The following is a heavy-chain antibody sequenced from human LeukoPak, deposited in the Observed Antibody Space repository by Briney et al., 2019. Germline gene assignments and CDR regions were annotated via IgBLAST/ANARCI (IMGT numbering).Heavy chain of an antibody. V-gene: IGHV4-59*01. D-gene: IGHD6-13*01. CDR1: GGSFSNYY. CDR3: ARLGIAAAGITLDY. CDR2: IYYSGST. Sequence: SETLSLTCAVYGGSFSNYYWSWIRQPPGKGLEWIGYIYYSGSTNYNPSLKSRVTISVDTSKNQFSLKLSSVTAADTAVYYCARLGIAAAGITLDYWGQGTLVTVSS. J-gene: IGHJ4*02.